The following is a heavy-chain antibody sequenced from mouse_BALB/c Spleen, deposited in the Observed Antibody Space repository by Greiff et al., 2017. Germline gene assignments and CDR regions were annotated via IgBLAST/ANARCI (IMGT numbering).Heavy chain of an antibody. J-gene: IGHJ4*01. V-gene: IGHV2-6-7*01. CDR2: IWGDGST. CDR1: GFSLTGYG. CDR3: ARNRYDGSYAMDY. D-gene: IGHD2-14*01. Sequence: VMLVESGPGLVAPSQSLSITCTVSGFSLTGYGVNWVRQPPGKGLEWLGMIWGDGSTDYNSALKSRLSISKDNSKSQVFLKMNSLQTDDTARYYCARNRYDGSYAMDYWGQGTSLTVSS.